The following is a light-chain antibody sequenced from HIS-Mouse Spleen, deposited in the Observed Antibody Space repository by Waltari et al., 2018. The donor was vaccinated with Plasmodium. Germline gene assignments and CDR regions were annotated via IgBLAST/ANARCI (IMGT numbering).Light chain of an antibody. J-gene: IGKJ1*01. V-gene: IGKV1-5*03. Sequence: IQMTQSPSTLSASVGDRVTITCRASQSISSWLAWYQQKPGKAPKLLIYKASSLEIGVPSRFSGSGSGTEFTLTISSLQPDDFATYYCQQYNSYSWTFGQGTKVEIK. CDR1: QSISSW. CDR2: KAS. CDR3: QQYNSYSWT.